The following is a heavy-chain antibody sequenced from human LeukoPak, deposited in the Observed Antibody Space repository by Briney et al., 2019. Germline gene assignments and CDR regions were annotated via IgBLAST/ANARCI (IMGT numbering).Heavy chain of an antibody. CDR3: AKDMSRLIAAAGTGAFDI. Sequence: PGGSLRLSCAASGFTFDDYAMHWVRQGPGKGLEWVSGISWNSGSIGYADSVKGRFTISRDNAKNSLYLQMNSLRAEDTALYSCAKDMSRLIAAAGTGAFDIWGQGTKVTVSS. J-gene: IGHJ3*02. CDR1: GFTFDDYA. CDR2: ISWNSGSI. D-gene: IGHD6-13*01. V-gene: IGHV3-9*01.